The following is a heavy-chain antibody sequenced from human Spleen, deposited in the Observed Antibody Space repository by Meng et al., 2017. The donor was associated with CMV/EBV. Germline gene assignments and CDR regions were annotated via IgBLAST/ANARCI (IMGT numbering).Heavy chain of an antibody. D-gene: IGHD2-2*01. CDR2: IIANGGYT. Sequence: GESLKISCAASGFTFSSYGMAWVRQTPGKGLEWVSTIIANGGYTYYGDSVKGRFTISRDNSKNTLFLQMNSLRAEDTAVYFCTKDRATRHCSASNCYVFVYWGQGTLVTVSS. CDR1: GFTFSSYG. V-gene: IGHV3-23*01. J-gene: IGHJ4*02. CDR3: TKDRATRHCSASNCYVFVY.